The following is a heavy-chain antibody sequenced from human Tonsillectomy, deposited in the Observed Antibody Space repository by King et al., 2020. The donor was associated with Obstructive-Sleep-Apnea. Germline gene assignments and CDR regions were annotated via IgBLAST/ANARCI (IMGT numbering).Heavy chain of an antibody. CDR2: IFYSGST. V-gene: IGHV4-59*08. D-gene: IGHD3-22*01. CDR1: GGSISNYY. CDR3: ARMRDYYDSSGYIFDPTSGMDV. Sequence: QLQESGPGLVKPSETLSLTCTVSGGSISNYYWSWIRQPPGKGLEWIGYIFYSGSTNYNPSLKSRVTISVDTSKNQFSLKLSSVTAADTAVYYCARMRDYYDSSGYIFDPTSGMDVWGQGTTVTVSS. J-gene: IGHJ6*02.